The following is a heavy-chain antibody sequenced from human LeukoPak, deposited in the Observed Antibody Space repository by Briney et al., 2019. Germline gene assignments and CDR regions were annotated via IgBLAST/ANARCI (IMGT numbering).Heavy chain of an antibody. D-gene: IGHD3-10*01. Sequence: GGSLRLSCAASGFTISGYWMHWVRQAPGKGLVWVSRISGDGSITAYADSVKGRFTISRDNAKNTLCLQMNSLRAEDTAVYYRARGRAGNYYNHNDYWGQGTLVTVSS. J-gene: IGHJ4*01. CDR1: GFTISGYW. CDR3: ARGRAGNYYNHNDY. CDR2: ISGDGSIT. V-gene: IGHV3-74*01.